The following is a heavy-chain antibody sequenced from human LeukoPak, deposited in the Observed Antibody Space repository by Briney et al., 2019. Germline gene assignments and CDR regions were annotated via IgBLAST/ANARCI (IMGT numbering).Heavy chain of an antibody. V-gene: IGHV3-30-3*01. J-gene: IGHJ3*02. CDR1: GFTFSSYA. CDR2: ISYDGSNK. Sequence: PGGSLRLSCAASGFTFSSYAMHWVRQAPGKGLEWVAVISYDGSNKYYADSVKGRFTISRDNSKNTLYLQMNSLRAEDTAVYYCATTPYHMYSGSYKGGAFDIWGQGTMVTVSS. D-gene: IGHD1-26*01. CDR3: ATTPYHMYSGSYKGGAFDI.